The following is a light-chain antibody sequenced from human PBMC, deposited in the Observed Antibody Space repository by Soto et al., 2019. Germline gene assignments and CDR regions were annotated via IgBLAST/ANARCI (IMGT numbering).Light chain of an antibody. CDR2: GAS. V-gene: IGKV3-20*01. CDR1: QSVSSNY. Sequence: ESVLTQSPGTLSLSPGERATLSCRASQSVSSNYLAWYQQKPGQAPRLLIYGASTRATGIPDRFRGSGSGTDFTLTISRLEPEDSAVYYCQQYGSSPTWTFGQGTKVEIK. J-gene: IGKJ1*01. CDR3: QQYGSSPTWT.